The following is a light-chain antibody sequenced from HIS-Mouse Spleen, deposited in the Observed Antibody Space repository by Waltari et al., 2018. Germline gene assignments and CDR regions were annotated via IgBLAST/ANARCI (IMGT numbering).Light chain of an antibody. CDR3: YSTDSSGNHRV. CDR1: ALPTKY. CDR2: EDS. V-gene: IGLV3-10*01. Sequence: SYELTQPPSVSVSPGQTARITCSGDALPTKYAYWYQQKSGQAPMLVIYEDSKRPPGIPERFSGSSSGTMATLTISGAQVEDEADYYCYSTDSSGNHRVFGGGTKLTVL. J-gene: IGLJ2*01.